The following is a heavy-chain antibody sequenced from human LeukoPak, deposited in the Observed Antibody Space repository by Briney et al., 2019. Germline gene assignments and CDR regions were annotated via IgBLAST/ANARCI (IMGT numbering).Heavy chain of an antibody. J-gene: IGHJ6*03. CDR2: ISSSSSTI. CDR3: ARVRSSGSYQLSDMDV. D-gene: IGHD1-26*01. CDR1: GFTFSSYS. V-gene: IGHV3-48*01. Sequence: GGSLRLSCAASGFTFSSYSMNWVRQAPGKGLEWVSYISSSSSTIYYADSVKGRFTISRDNAKNSLYLQMNSLRAEDTAVYYCARVRSSGSYQLSDMDVWGKGTTVTVSS.